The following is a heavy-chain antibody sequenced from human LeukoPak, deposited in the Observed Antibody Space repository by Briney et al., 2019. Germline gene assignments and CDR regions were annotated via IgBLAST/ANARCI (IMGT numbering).Heavy chain of an antibody. V-gene: IGHV4-31*03. J-gene: IGHJ4*02. D-gene: IGHD3-22*01. CDR2: IYRSGST. Sequence: TSSETLSLTCTVSGGSISSGGYYWSWIRQYPEKGLEWIGYIYRSGSTYYNPSLQSRVSISLDMSRNQFSLKLTSVTAADTAVYYCARRMEYYYGNSGYYFDYWGQGALVTVSS. CDR1: GGSISSGGYY. CDR3: ARRMEYYYGNSGYYFDY.